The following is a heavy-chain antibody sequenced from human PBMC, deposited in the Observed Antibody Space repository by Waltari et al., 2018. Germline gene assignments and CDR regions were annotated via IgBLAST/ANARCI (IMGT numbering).Heavy chain of an antibody. V-gene: IGHV1-69*01. J-gene: IGHJ6*02. D-gene: IGHD3-10*01. CDR2: IIPIFGTA. CDR3: ARDQEVRGVIYYGMDV. Sequence: QVQLVQSGAEVKKPGSSVKVSCKASGGTFSSYAISWVRQAPGQGLEWMGGIIPIFGTANYAKKCEGGVTMTAEEATSTAYMELSSLRSEDTAVYYCARDQEVRGVIYYGMDVWGQGTTVTVSS. CDR1: GGTFSSYA.